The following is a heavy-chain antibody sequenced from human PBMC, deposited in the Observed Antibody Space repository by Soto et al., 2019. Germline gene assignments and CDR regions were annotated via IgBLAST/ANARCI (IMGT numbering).Heavy chain of an antibody. CDR1: GFTFSNAW. V-gene: IGHV3-15*01. J-gene: IGHJ5*02. D-gene: IGHD2-2*02. CDR2: IKSKTDGGTT. Sequence: GGSLRLSCAASGFTFSNAWMSWVRQAPGKGLEWVGRIKSKTDGGTTDYAAPVKGRFTISRDDSKNTLYLQMNSLKTEDTAVYYCTTGWGRIVVVPAAIIDLWGQGTLVTVSS. CDR3: TTGWGRIVVVPAAIIDL.